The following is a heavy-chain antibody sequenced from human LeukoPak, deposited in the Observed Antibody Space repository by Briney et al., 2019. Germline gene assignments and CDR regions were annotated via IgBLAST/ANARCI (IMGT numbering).Heavy chain of an antibody. CDR1: GGTFSSYA. CDR2: IIPIFGTA. CDR3: ARLRATLGYYYYGMDV. D-gene: IGHD3-16*01. V-gene: IGHV1-69*05. J-gene: IGHJ6*02. Sequence: ASVKVSCKASGGTFSSYAISWVRQAPGQGLEWMGGIIPIFGTANYAQKFQGRVTITTDESTSTAYMELSSLRSEDTAVYYCARLRATLGYYYYGMDVWGRGTLVTVSS.